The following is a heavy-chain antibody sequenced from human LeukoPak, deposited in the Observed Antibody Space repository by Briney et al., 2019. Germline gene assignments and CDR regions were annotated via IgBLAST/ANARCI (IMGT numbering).Heavy chain of an antibody. CDR2: IYHSGTT. J-gene: IGHJ5*02. CDR1: GDSIGSGNW. Sequence: SGTLSLTCAVSGDSIGSGNWWSWVRQPPGRGLEWIGEIYHSGTTNYNSSLKSRLTISVDKSKNQFSLKLSSVTAADTAIYYCARGGTTVAGTFWFDPWGLGTLVTVSS. D-gene: IGHD6-19*01. CDR3: ARGGTTVAGTFWFDP. V-gene: IGHV4-4*02.